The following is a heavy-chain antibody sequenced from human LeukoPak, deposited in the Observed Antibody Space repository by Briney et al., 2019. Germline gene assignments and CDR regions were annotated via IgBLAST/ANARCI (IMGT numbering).Heavy chain of an antibody. Sequence: GASVKVSCKASGYTFTGYYMQWLRQAPGQGLEWMGWINPNSGGTNYAQKFQGRVTMTRDTSISTAYMELSRLRSDDTAVYYCARGLEPGGWFDPWGQGTLVTVSS. V-gene: IGHV1-2*02. J-gene: IGHJ5*02. CDR2: INPNSGGT. D-gene: IGHD1-1*01. CDR3: ARGLEPGGWFDP. CDR1: GYTFTGYY.